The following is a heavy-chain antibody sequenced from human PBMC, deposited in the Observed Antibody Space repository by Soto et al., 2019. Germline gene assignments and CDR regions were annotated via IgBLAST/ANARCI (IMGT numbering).Heavy chain of an antibody. V-gene: IGHV1-69*13. CDR2: IIPIFGTA. J-gene: IGHJ6*03. CDR1: GGTFSSYA. CDR3: ARDPRGLVQLGYHYYYYYMVV. D-gene: IGHD6-13*01. Sequence: SVKVSCKASGGTFSSYAISWVRQAPGQGLEWMGGIIPIFGTANYAQKFQGRVTITADESTSTAYMELSSLRSEDTAVYYCARDPRGLVQLGYHYYYYYMVVWGKGTTVTVSS.